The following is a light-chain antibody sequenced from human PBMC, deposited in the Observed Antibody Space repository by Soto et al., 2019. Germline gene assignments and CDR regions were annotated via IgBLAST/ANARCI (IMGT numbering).Light chain of an antibody. Sequence: QSALTQPPSTSGSPGQSVTISCTGTSSDVGGYKFVSWYQQHPGKAPKLMIYEVSERPSGVPDRFSGSKSGNTASLTVSSLQPEDEADYYCSSYASSDTVLFGGGTKLTVL. CDR3: SSYASSDTVL. CDR1: SSDVGGYKF. J-gene: IGLJ2*01. V-gene: IGLV2-8*01. CDR2: EVS.